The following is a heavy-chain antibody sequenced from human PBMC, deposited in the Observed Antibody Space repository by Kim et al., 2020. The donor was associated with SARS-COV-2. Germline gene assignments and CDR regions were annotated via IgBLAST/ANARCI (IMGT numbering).Heavy chain of an antibody. J-gene: IGHJ4*02. CDR1: GGSISSGGYY. CDR2: IYYSGST. CDR3: ARELACYYDSSGSPGFGY. Sequence: SETLSLTCTVSGGSISSGGYYWSWIRQRPGKGLEWIGYIYYSGSTYYNPSLKSRVTISVDTSKNQFSLKLNSVTAADTAVYYCARELACYYDSSGSPGFGYWGQGTLATVS. D-gene: IGHD3-22*01. V-gene: IGHV4-31*03.